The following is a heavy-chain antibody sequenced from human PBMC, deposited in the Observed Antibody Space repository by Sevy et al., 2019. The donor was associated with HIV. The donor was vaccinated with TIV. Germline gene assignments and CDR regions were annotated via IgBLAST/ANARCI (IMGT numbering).Heavy chain of an antibody. CDR3: ARPFCSGGSCYRWYFDF. Sequence: ASVKVSCKASGYTFTSYYMHWVRQAPGQGLEWMGIINPSGGSTSYAQKFQGRVTMTRDTSTSTVYMELSSLRSDDTAVYYCARPFCSGGSCYRWYFDFWGQGTLVTVSS. J-gene: IGHJ4*02. D-gene: IGHD2-15*01. CDR2: INPSGGST. V-gene: IGHV1-46*01. CDR1: GYTFTSYY.